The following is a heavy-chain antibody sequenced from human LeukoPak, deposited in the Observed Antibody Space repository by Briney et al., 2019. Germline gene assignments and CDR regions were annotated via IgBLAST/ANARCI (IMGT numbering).Heavy chain of an antibody. V-gene: IGHV3-23*01. CDR2: ISGSGGST. CDR1: GFTFSSYA. CDR3: ATGDYGDYEYY. Sequence: GGSLRLSCAASGFTFSSYAMSWVRQAPGKGLEWVSAISGSGGSTYCADSVKGRFTISRDNSKNTLYLQMNSLRAEDTAVYYCATGDYGDYEYYWGQGTLVTVSS. J-gene: IGHJ4*02. D-gene: IGHD4-17*01.